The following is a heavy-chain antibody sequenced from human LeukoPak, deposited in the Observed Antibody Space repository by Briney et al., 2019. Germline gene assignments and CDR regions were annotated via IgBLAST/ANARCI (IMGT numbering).Heavy chain of an antibody. Sequence: GGSLRLSCAASGFTFSHYDIHWVRQAPGKGLEWVAVIWYDGTNKYYADSVRGRFTISRDNSKNTLYLQMNSLRAEDTALYYCASLDYWGQGTLVTVSS. CDR1: GFTFSHYD. J-gene: IGHJ4*02. V-gene: IGHV3-30*02. CDR2: IWYDGTNK. CDR3: ASLDY.